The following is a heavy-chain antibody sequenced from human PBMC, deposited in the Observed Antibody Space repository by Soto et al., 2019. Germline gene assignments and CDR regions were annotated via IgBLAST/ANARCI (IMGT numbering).Heavy chain of an antibody. J-gene: IGHJ4*02. Sequence: RTSETLSLTCAVSGYSISSGYYWSWIRQPPGKGPEWIGSIYHSGTTYYNPSLKSRVTISIDTSKNQFSLNLTSLTATDTAVYFCARSLLTSSWYVAYWGQGTPVTVSS. D-gene: IGHD6-13*01. V-gene: IGHV4-38-2*01. CDR2: IYHSGTT. CDR3: ARSLLTSSWYVAY. CDR1: GYSISSGYY.